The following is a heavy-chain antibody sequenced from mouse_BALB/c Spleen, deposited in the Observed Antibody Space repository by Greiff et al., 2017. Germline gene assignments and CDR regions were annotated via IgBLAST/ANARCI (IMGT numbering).Heavy chain of an antibody. J-gene: IGHJ3*01. CDR2: ISSGSSTI. Sequence: EVHLVESGGGLVQPGGSRKLSCAASGFTFSSFGMHWVRQAPEKGLEWVAYISSGSSTIYYADTVKGRFTISRDNPKNTLFLQMTSLRSEDTAMYYCARPTSSSPFAYWGQGTLVTVSA. CDR3: ARPTSSSPFAY. CDR1: GFTFSSFG. D-gene: IGHD1-1*01. V-gene: IGHV5-17*02.